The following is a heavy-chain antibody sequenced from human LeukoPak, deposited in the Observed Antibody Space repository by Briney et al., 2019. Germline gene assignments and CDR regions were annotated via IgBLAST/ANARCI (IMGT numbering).Heavy chain of an antibody. Sequence: GGSLRLSCAASGFTFSRYGMHWVRQAPGKGLEWVAVIWSDGSNQSYVDSVKGRFTISRDNSKKTLSLQMNSLRADDTAIYYCAKSGAMEVWGKGTTVTVSS. D-gene: IGHD3-10*01. CDR2: IWSDGSNQ. J-gene: IGHJ6*03. V-gene: IGHV3-33*03. CDR1: GFTFSRYG. CDR3: AKSGAMEV.